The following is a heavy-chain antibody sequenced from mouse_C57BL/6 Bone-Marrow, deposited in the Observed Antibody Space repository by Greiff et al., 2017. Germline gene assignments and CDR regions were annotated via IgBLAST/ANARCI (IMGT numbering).Heavy chain of an antibody. CDR3: TRYSYSNPMDY. J-gene: IGHJ4*01. CDR2: ISSGGDYI. D-gene: IGHD2-5*01. CDR1: GFTFSSYA. V-gene: IGHV5-9-1*02. Sequence: EVQLQESGEGLVKPGGSLKLSCAASGFTFSSYAMSWVRQTPEKRLEWVAYISSGGDYIYYADTVKGRFTISRDNARNTLYLQMSSLKSEDTAMYYCTRYSYSNPMDYWGQGTSVTGSS.